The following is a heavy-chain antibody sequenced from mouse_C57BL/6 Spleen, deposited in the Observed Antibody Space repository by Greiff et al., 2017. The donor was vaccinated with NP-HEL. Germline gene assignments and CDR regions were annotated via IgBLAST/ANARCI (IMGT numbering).Heavy chain of an antibody. V-gene: IGHV1-82*01. D-gene: IGHD2-5*01. CDR3: ARSGSNYWFAY. Sequence: VQLQQSGPELVKPGASVKISCKASGYAFSSSWMNWVKQRPGKGLEWIGRIYPGDGDTNYNGKFKGKATLTADKSSSTAYMQLSSLTSEDSAVYFWARSGSNYWFAYWGQGTLVTVSA. CDR2: IYPGDGDT. CDR1: GYAFSSSW. J-gene: IGHJ3*01.